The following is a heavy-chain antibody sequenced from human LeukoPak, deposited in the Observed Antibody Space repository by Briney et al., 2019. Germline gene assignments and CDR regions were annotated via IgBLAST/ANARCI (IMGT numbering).Heavy chain of an antibody. J-gene: IGHJ4*02. D-gene: IGHD1-26*01. CDR1: RFIFSNYN. Sequence: GGSLRLSCIASRFIFSNYNMNWVRQAPGKGLEWVSHINYAGSTIYYADSVKGRFTISRDNAKNLLFLQMNSLRAEDTAIYYCTRATRDVGIDYWGQGTLVTVSS. CDR3: TRATRDVGIDY. CDR2: INYAGSTI. V-gene: IGHV3-48*01.